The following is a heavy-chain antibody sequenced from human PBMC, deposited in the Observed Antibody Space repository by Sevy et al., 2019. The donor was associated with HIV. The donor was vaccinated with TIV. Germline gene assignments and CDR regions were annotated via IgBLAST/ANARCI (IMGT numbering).Heavy chain of an antibody. D-gene: IGHD5-18*01. Sequence: GGSLRLSCAASGFPFSSYAMSWVRQAPGKGLEWVSAIGGSGVSTYYADSVKGRFTISRDNSKNTLYLQMNSLRAEDTAVYYCAKDQAAMVRNAFDIWGQGTMVTVSS. CDR3: AKDQAAMVRNAFDI. V-gene: IGHV3-23*01. J-gene: IGHJ3*02. CDR1: GFPFSSYA. CDR2: IGGSGVST.